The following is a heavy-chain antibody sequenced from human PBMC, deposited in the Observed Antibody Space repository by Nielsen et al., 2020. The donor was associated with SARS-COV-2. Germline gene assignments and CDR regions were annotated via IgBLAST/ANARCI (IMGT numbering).Heavy chain of an antibody. J-gene: IGHJ3*02. CDR1: GGSISSGGYS. CDR2: IYHSGRT. CDR3: ARGGRITFGGADDAFDI. Sequence: SETLSLTCAVSGGSISSGGYSWSWIRQPPGKGLEWIGYIYHSGRTYYNPSLKSRVTISVDRSKNQFSLKLSSVTAAGTAVYYCARGGRITFGGADDAFDIWGQGTMVTASS. D-gene: IGHD3-16*01. V-gene: IGHV4-30-2*01.